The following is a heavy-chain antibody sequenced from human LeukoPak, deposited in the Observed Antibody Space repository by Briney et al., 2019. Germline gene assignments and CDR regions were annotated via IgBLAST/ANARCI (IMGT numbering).Heavy chain of an antibody. D-gene: IGHD3-10*01. J-gene: IGHJ4*02. CDR1: GFTFSNYA. Sequence: GGSLRLSCAASGFTFSNYAMHWVCHAPGKGLEHVSAISTTGGNTYYANSVKGRFTISRDNSKNTLFLQMGSLRAEDMAVYYCAREPTTYGSGSSFDYWGQGTLVTVSS. V-gene: IGHV3-64*01. CDR2: ISTTGGNT. CDR3: AREPTTYGSGSSFDY.